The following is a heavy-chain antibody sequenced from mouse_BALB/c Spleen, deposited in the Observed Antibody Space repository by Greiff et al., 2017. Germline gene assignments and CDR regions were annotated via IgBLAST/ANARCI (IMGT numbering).Heavy chain of an antibody. CDR3: ARRVTTATFAY. D-gene: IGHD1-2*01. CDR2: IYPGDGDT. V-gene: IGHV1-80*01. J-gene: IGHJ3*01. Sequence: QVQLQQSGAELVRPGSSVKISCKASGYAFSSYWMNWVKQRPGQGLEWIGQIYPGDGDTNYNGKFKGKATLTADKSSSTAYMQLSSLTSEDSAVYFCARRVTTATFAYWGQGTLVTVSA. CDR1: GYAFSSYW.